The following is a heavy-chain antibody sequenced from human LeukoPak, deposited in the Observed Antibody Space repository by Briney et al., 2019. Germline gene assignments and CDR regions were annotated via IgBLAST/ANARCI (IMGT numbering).Heavy chain of an antibody. CDR1: GFTVPSTF. CDR3: VRAIGVVDCGTQTFKPYHFDK. CDR2: ISNTENT. D-gene: IGHD2-2*01. V-gene: IGHV3-66*01. J-gene: IGHJ4*02. Sequence: GGSLRLSCAASGFTVPSTFMNWVSQAPGRGLEWVSLISNTENTFYADAVKGRFTISRDSSKNTVYLQMSSLRGEDTAGYFCVRAIGVVDCGTQTFKPYHFDKWGRGTQVTVSS.